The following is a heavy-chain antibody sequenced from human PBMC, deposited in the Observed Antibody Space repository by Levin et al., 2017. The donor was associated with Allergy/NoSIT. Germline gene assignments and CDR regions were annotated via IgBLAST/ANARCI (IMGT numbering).Heavy chain of an antibody. CDR1: GFSFSNYW. V-gene: IGHV3-74*01. CDR3: ARDDYASI. D-gene: IGHD4-17*01. J-gene: IGHJ3*02. Sequence: GGSLRLSCAASGFSFSNYWMHWVRQAPGKGLVWVSRIKSDGSITSYADSVKGRFTISRDNAKSTLYLQMTSLRAEDTAVYYCARDDYASIWGQGTMVTVSS. CDR2: IKSDGSIT.